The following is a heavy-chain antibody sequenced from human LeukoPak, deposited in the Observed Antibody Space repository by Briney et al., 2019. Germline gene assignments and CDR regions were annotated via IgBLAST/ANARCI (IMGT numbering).Heavy chain of an antibody. CDR3: LSIVETPIDAFDI. V-gene: IGHV3-30*03. J-gene: IGHJ3*02. CDR2: ISHEGSNK. Sequence: GRSLRLSCAASGLSFSSYGMHWVRQAPGKGLEWVGVISHEGSNKYYADSVKGRFTISRDNSKNMVYLQMNSLTAEDTAVYYCLSIVETPIDAFDIWGQGAMVTVSS. CDR1: GLSFSSYG. D-gene: IGHD4-23*01.